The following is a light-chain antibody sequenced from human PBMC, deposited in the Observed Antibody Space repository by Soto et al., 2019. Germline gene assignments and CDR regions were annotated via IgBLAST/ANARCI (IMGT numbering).Light chain of an antibody. CDR2: GAS. V-gene: IGKV3-15*01. CDR3: QQYNTWPPVT. Sequence: EIEMTQSPATLSVSPGERATLSCRASQSFSSNLAWYQQKPGQAPRLLIYGASTRATGIPARFSGSGSGTEFTLTISSLQSEDFAVYYCQQYNTWPPVTFGGGTKVEIK. J-gene: IGKJ4*01. CDR1: QSFSSN.